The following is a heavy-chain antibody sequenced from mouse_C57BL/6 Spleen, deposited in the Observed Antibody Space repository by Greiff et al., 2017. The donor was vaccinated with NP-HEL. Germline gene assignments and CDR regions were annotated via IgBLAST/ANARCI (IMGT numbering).Heavy chain of an antibody. CDR3: ARSYYDYEGFAY. V-gene: IGHV1-7*01. CDR2: INPSSGYT. D-gene: IGHD2-4*01. J-gene: IGHJ3*01. CDR1: GYTFTSYW. Sequence: VQLQQSGAELAKPGASVKLSCKASGYTFTSYWMHWVKQRPGQGLEWIGYINPSSGYTKYNQKFKDKATLTADKSSSTTYMQLSILTYEDSAVDYCARSYYDYEGFAYWGKGTLVTVAA.